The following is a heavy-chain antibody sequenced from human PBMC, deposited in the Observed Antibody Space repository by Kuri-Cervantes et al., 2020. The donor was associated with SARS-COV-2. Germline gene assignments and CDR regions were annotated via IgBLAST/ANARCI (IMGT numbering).Heavy chain of an antibody. Sequence: SVKVSRKASGGTFSSYAISWVRQAPGQGLEWMGRIIPIFGIANYAQKFQGRVTITADKSTSTAYMELSSLRSEDTAVYYCARVWYYYDSSGPPWYYYYGMDVWGQGTTVTVSS. D-gene: IGHD3-22*01. CDR2: IIPIFGIA. CDR3: ARVWYYYDSSGPPWYYYYGMDV. J-gene: IGHJ6*02. CDR1: GGTFSSYA. V-gene: IGHV1-69*04.